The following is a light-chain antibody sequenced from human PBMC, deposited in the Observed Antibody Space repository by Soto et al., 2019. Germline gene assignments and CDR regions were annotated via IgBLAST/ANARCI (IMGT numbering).Light chain of an antibody. J-gene: IGKJ4*01. Sequence: EIVLTQSPGTLSLSPGGRATLSCRASQSVFSNYLAWYRQKPGQAPRLLIYGASTRASGIPDRFSGSGSGTDFTLTISRLEPEDFAVYYCQQYGSSPAITFGGGTKVEIK. CDR3: QQYGSSPAIT. V-gene: IGKV3-20*01. CDR2: GAS. CDR1: QSVFSNY.